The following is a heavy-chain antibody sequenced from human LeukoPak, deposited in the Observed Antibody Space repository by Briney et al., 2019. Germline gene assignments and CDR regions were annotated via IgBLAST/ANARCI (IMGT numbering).Heavy chain of an antibody. V-gene: IGHV1-2*02. D-gene: IGHD2-2*01. CDR2: INPNDGDT. Sequence: GVSVKVSCKASGYTFTDYYMHWVRQAPGQGFEWMGGINPNDGDTNYAQKFQGRVTMTRDTSISTAHMEVSRLRSDDTAVYYCARANFLYCSSSTCLFDYWGQGTLVTVSS. J-gene: IGHJ4*02. CDR3: ARANFLYCSSSTCLFDY. CDR1: GYTFTDYY.